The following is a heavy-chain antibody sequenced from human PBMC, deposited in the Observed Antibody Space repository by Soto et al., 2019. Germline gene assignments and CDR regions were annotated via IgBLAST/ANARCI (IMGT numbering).Heavy chain of an antibody. V-gene: IGHV3-33*06. D-gene: IGHD2-21*02. CDR3: VKDHCGGDCYSNPYFDY. CDR1: GFSFTTYG. J-gene: IGHJ4*02. Sequence: GGSLRLSCAASGFSFTTYGLHWVRQAPGKGLEWVAVIWYDGSKTYYADSVKGRFTISRDNSKNTLYLQMNSVRVEDTAMYYCVKDHCGGDCYSNPYFDYWGQGTLVTVPQ. CDR2: IWYDGSKT.